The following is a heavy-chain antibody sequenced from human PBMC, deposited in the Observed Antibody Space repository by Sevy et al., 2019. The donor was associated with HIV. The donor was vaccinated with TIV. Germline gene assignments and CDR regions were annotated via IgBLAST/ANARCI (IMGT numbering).Heavy chain of an antibody. CDR1: GYTVSSHW. Sequence: GESLKISCQTSGYTVSSHWLGWVRQKPGKGLEWVAIMFPGNSDMRYSPSFEGRVTISVDRSTSTAYLHWSSLKPSVTASYYFAGGGHIPLDSFDFWGQGKMVTVSS. J-gene: IGHJ3*01. CDR2: MFPGNSDM. CDR3: AGGGHIPLDSFDF. D-gene: IGHD2-15*01. V-gene: IGHV5-51*01.